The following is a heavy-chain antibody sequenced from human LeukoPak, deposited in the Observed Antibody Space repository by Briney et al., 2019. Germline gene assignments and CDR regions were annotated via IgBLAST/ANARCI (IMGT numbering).Heavy chain of an antibody. CDR2: ISGSGDTT. CDR1: GFTFSGHG. J-gene: IGHJ4*02. D-gene: IGHD3-10*01. V-gene: IGHV3-23*01. Sequence: GGSPRLSCAASGFTFSGHGMRWVRQAPGKGLQWVSAISGSGDTTYYADSVKGRFTISRDNSENTLYLQMNSLRAEDTALYFCAKARGFAEFDYWGQGTLVTVSS. CDR3: AKARGFAEFDY.